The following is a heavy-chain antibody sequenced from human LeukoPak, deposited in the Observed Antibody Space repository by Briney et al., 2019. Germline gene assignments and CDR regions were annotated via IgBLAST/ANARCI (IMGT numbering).Heavy chain of an antibody. CDR2: ITWHGRST. CDR1: GFIFDDFS. Sequence: GRSLRLSCAASGFIFDDFSMFWVRQVPGKGLEWVSSITWHGRSTAYADSVRGRFTISRDNAKDSLYLQMSRLRPEDTAFYYCTKATTRRVPAATIDSWGQGTLVTVSS. CDR3: TKATTRRVPAATIDS. J-gene: IGHJ4*02. V-gene: IGHV3-9*01. D-gene: IGHD6-13*01.